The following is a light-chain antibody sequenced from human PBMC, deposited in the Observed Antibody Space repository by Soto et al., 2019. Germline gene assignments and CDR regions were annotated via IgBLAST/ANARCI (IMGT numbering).Light chain of an antibody. J-gene: IGKJ2*01. V-gene: IGKV3-20*01. Sequence: EIVLTQSPGTLSLSPGERATLSCRASQTLSTNSLAWYQQRPGQTPRLLIYAASTRGTDIPDRFNGSGSGTDFALTISRLEPEDFALYYCQQYSSSYDTSLYTFGQGTKVDIK. CDR1: QTLSTNS. CDR2: AAS. CDR3: QQYSSSYDTSLYT.